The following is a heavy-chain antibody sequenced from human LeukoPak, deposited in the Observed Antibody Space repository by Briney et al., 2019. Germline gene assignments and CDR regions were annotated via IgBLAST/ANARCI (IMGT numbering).Heavy chain of an antibody. J-gene: IGHJ4*02. Sequence: SETLSLTCAVYGGSFSGYYWSWIRQPPGKGLEWIGEINHSGSTNYNPSLKSRVTISVETSKNQFSLKLSSVTAADTAVYYCARSRSYGSGSLFDYWGQGTLVTVSS. CDR2: INHSGST. D-gene: IGHD3-10*01. CDR1: GGSFSGYY. V-gene: IGHV4-34*01. CDR3: ARSRSYGSGSLFDY.